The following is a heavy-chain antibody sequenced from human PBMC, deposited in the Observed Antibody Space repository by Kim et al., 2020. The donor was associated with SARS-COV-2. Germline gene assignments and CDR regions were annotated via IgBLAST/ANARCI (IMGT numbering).Heavy chain of an antibody. V-gene: IGHV3-20*04. J-gene: IGHJ4*02. CDR1: GFTFGSYA. CDR2: ISGNGGST. Sequence: GGSLRLSCAASGFTFGSYAMSWVRQAPGKGLEWVSGISGNGGSTGYADSVKGRFTISRDNAKNSLFLQMNSPRAEDTALYYCVRGYAEGPFDLWGQGTLVTVSS. CDR3: VRGYAEGPFDL. D-gene: IGHD3-16*01.